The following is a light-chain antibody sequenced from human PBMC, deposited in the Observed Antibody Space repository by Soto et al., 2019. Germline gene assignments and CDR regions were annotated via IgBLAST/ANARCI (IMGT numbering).Light chain of an antibody. CDR1: QSVSSGY. V-gene: IGKV3-20*01. CDR3: QQYVASPPSWT. CDR2: RAF. Sequence: EIVLTQSPGTLSLSPGERATLSCRSSQSVSSGYFAWYQQKPGQAPRLLIFRAFNRASGIPDRFSGSGSGTDFTLTISRLEPEDFAVYYCQQYVASPPSWTFGQGTKVEIK. J-gene: IGKJ1*01.